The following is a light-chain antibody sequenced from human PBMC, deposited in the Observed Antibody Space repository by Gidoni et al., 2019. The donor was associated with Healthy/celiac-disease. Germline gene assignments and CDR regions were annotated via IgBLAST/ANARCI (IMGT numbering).Light chain of an antibody. CDR2: AAS. CDR3: QQSYSTPPT. V-gene: IGKV1-39*01. Sequence: DLQMPQSPSSLSASVGDRVTITCRASQSISSYLNWYQQKPGKAPKLLIYAASSLQSGVPSRFSGSGSGTDFTLTISSLQPEDFATYYCQQSYSTPPTFGQXTKVEIK. J-gene: IGKJ1*01. CDR1: QSISSY.